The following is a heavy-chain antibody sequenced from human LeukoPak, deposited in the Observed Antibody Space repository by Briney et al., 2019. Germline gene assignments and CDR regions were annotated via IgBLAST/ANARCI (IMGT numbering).Heavy chain of an antibody. D-gene: IGHD2-21*01. CDR2: IYRDDDK. Sequence: KESGPTLVKPTQTLTLTCSFSGFSLSSTGVGVGWIRQPPAKALEWLAIIYRDDDKRISPSLRSRLTIAEGTAENQVVLTLTNVDPTDTATYYCAHSQGGQIVALPAAFDFWGQGTQVTVSS. V-gene: IGHV2-5*02. J-gene: IGHJ4*02. CDR3: AHSQGGQIVALPAAFDF. CDR1: GFSLSSTGVG.